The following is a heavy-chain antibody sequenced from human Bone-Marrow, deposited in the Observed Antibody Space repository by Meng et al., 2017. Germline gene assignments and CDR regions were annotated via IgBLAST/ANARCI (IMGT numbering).Heavy chain of an antibody. CDR1: GCSINSGDYY. D-gene: IGHD6-19*01. V-gene: IGHV4-39*07. J-gene: IGHJ4*02. CDR3: VAGSTGYYFDY. Sequence: GSLRLSCTVSGCSINSGDYYWGWIRPPPGKGLEWLGSVYYSGITYYNPSLQSRVTMSVDTSKNQFSLKGTSVTAAATAVYYCVAGSTGYYFDYWGQGTLVTVSS. CDR2: VYYSGIT.